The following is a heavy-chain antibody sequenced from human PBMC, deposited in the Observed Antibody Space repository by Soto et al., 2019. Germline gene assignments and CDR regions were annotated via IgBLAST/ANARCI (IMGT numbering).Heavy chain of an antibody. J-gene: IGHJ2*01. CDR2: ISYDGSNK. CDR1: GFTFSSYG. V-gene: IGHV3-30*18. D-gene: IGHD3-3*01. CDR3: AKEVVGGNWYFDL. Sequence: QVQLVESGGGVVQPGRSLRLSCAASGFTFSSYGMHWVRQAPGKGLEWVAVISYDGSNKYYADSVKGRFTISRDNSKNTLYLQMNSLRAEDTAVYYCAKEVVGGNWYFDLWGRGTLVTVSS.